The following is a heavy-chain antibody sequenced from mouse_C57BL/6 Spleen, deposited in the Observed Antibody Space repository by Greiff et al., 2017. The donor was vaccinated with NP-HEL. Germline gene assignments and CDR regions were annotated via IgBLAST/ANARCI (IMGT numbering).Heavy chain of an antibody. D-gene: IGHD2-3*01. CDR2: INPSNGGT. Sequence: QVQLQQSGTELVKPGASVKLSCKASGYTFTSYWMHWVKQRPGQGLEWIGNINPSNGGTNYNEKFKSKATLTVDKSSSTAYMQLSSLTSEDSAVYYCARDDGYYEGYYFDYWGQGTTLTVSS. J-gene: IGHJ2*01. CDR3: ARDDGYYEGYYFDY. CDR1: GYTFTSYW. V-gene: IGHV1-53*01.